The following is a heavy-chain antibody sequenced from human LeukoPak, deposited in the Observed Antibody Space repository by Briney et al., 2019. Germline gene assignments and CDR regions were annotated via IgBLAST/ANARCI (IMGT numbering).Heavy chain of an antibody. J-gene: IGHJ4*02. Sequence: GGSLRLSCAAPGIPFSSFGMHWLRQAPGKGLEWVAFIWYDGSNKYYADSVKGRFTISRDNSKNTLYLQMNSLTAEDTAVYYCAKDKKWDYYFDYWGQGTLVTVSS. CDR2: IWYDGSNK. CDR1: GIPFSSFG. V-gene: IGHV3-30*02. CDR3: AKDKKWDYYFDY. D-gene: IGHD1-26*01.